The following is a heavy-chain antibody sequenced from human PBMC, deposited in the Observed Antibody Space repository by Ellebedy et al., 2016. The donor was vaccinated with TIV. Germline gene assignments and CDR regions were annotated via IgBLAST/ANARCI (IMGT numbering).Heavy chain of an antibody. Sequence: MPSETLSLTCTVSGGSISSGDYYWSWIRQPPGKGLEWIGYIYYSGSTYYNPPLKSRVTISVDTSKNQFSLKLSSVTAADTAVYYCARGEGYSSGWPHWGQGTLVTVSS. J-gene: IGHJ1*01. D-gene: IGHD6-19*01. CDR1: GGSISSGDYY. CDR3: ARGEGYSSGWPH. CDR2: IYYSGST. V-gene: IGHV4-30-4*02.